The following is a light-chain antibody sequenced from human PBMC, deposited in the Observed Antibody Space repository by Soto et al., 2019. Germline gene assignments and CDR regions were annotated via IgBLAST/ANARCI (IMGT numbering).Light chain of an antibody. V-gene: IGLV2-14*01. CDR2: DVS. J-gene: IGLJ1*01. CDR3: SSYRCSSTYV. CDR1: SSDVGGYNY. Sequence: QSVLTQPASVSGSPGQSITISCTGTSSDVGGYNYVSWYQQHPGKAPKLMIYDVSNRPSGVSNRFSGSKSGNTASLTISGLQAEDVAVYYCSSYRCSSTYVFGTGTKVPVL.